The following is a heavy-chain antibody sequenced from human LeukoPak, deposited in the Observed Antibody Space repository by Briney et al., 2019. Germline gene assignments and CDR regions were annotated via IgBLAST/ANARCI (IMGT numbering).Heavy chain of an antibody. J-gene: IGHJ5*02. Sequence: PSETLSLTCAVYGESFSGYYWSWIRQPPGKGLEWIGEINHSGSTNYNPSLKSRVTISVDTSKNQFSLKLSSVTAADTAVYYCARRILTHDYGDYWDTWGQGTLVTVSS. CDR3: ARRILTHDYGDYWDT. V-gene: IGHV4-34*01. CDR2: INHSGST. CDR1: GESFSGYY. D-gene: IGHD4-17*01.